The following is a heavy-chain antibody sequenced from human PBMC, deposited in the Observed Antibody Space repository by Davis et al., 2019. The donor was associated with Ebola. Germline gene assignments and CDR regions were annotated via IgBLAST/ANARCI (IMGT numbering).Heavy chain of an antibody. V-gene: IGHV1-18*01. CDR3: AREAGGDSSDLLYDYYGMDV. J-gene: IGHJ6*04. D-gene: IGHD3-22*01. CDR2: ISAYNGNT. Sequence: ASVKVSCKASGYTFTSYGISWVRQAPGQGLEWMGWISAYNGNTNYAQKLQGRVTMTTDTSTSTAYMELSSLRSEDTAVYYCAREAGGDSSDLLYDYYGMDVWGKGTTVTVSS. CDR1: GYTFTSYG.